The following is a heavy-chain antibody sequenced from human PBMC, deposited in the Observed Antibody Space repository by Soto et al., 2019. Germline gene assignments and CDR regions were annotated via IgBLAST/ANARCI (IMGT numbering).Heavy chain of an antibody. V-gene: IGHV3-33*01. CDR3: ARDQIPQTYDSSGYYYVYYYYGMDV. Sequence: GGSLRLSCAASGFTFSSYGMHWVRQAPGKGLEWVAVIWYDGSNKYYADSVKGRFTISRDNSKNTLYLQMNSLRAEDTAVYYCARDQIPQTYDSSGYYYVYYYYGMDVWGQGTTVTVSS. J-gene: IGHJ6*02. CDR1: GFTFSSYG. CDR2: IWYDGSNK. D-gene: IGHD3-22*01.